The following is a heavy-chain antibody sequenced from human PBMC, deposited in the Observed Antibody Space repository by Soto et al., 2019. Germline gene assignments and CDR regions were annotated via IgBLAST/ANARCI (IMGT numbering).Heavy chain of an antibody. CDR3: ARDRLRIAAAGTGWFDP. D-gene: IGHD6-13*01. V-gene: IGHV1-46*01. CDR2: INPSGGST. J-gene: IGHJ5*02. CDR1: GYTFTSYY. Sequence: QVQLVQSGAEVKKPGASVKVSCKASGYTFTSYYMHWVRQAPGQGLEWMGIINPSGGSTSYAQKFQGRVTMTRDTSTSTVYMELSSLRSEDTAMYYCARDRLRIAAAGTGWFDPWGQGTLVTVSS.